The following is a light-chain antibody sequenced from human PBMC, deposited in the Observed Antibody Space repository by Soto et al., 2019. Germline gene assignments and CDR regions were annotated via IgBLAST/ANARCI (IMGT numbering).Light chain of an antibody. CDR1: ETVNSNY. V-gene: IGKV3-20*01. CDR3: QQYGTSHPWT. J-gene: IGKJ1*01. Sequence: DIVLTQSPGTLSLSPGERATLSCRASETVNSNYLAWYQQKRGQATRLLIYGASRRATGIPDRFSGSGSGTDFTLTISRLEPEDFALFYCQQYGTSHPWTFGQGTKVDIK. CDR2: GAS.